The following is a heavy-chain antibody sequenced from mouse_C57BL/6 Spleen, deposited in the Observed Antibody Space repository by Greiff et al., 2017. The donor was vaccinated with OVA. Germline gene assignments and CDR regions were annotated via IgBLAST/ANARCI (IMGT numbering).Heavy chain of an antibody. Sequence: EVQLQQSGPELVKPGASVKISCKASGYSFTDYNMNWVKQSNGKSLEWIGVINPNYGTTSYNQKFKGKATLPVDQSSSTAYMQLNSLTSEDSAVYCCAREGGGLRRGPYAMDYWGQGTSVTVSS. V-gene: IGHV1-39*01. D-gene: IGHD2-4*01. J-gene: IGHJ4*01. CDR2: INPNYGTT. CDR3: AREGGGLRRGPYAMDY. CDR1: GYSFTDYN.